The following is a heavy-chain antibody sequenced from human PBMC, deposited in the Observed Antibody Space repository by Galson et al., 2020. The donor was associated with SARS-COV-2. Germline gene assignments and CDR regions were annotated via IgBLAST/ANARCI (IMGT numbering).Heavy chain of an antibody. J-gene: IGHJ6*02. D-gene: IGHD3-10*01. CDR2: IIPIFGAA. V-gene: IGHV1-69*13. CDR1: GGTFSNYA. CDR3: ARGRTYYYGSGSYYSNYYYYGMDV. Sequence: SVTVSCQASGGTFSNYAISWVRQAPGQGLEWMGGIIPIFGAANYAQKFQGRVTIIADESTSTGYMELSSLRSEDTAVYYCARGRTYYYGSGSYYSNYYYYGMDVWGQGTTVTVSS.